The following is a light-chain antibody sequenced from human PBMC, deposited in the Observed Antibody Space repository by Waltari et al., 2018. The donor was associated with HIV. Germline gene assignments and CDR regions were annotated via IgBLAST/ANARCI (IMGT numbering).Light chain of an antibody. CDR1: SSDVWSYNL. V-gene: IGLV2-23*02. Sequence: QSALTQPASVSGSPGQSITISCTGTSSDVWSYNLVSWYQQHPGKAPNLIIYEVSKRPSWVSNRFSGSKSGSTASLTIAGLQPEDEADYCCCSYASTTDTYVVFGGGTKLTVL. CDR3: CSYASTTDTYVV. CDR2: EVS. J-gene: IGLJ2*01.